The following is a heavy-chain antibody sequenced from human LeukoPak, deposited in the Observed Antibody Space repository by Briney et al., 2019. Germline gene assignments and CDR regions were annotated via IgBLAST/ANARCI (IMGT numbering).Heavy chain of an antibody. CDR2: ISRSGGST. J-gene: IGHJ4*02. Sequence: GGSLRLSCAASGFTFSNYAMSWVRQAPGKGLEWVSTISRSGGSTYYAESVKGRFTISRDNSKNTLSQQMNSLRAEDTAVYYCAKDGPGDWGQGTLVTVSS. V-gene: IGHV3-23*01. D-gene: IGHD2-2*01. CDR1: GFTFSNYA. CDR3: AKDGPGD.